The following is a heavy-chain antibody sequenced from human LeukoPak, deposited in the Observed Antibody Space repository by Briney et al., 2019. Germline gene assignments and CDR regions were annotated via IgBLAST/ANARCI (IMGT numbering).Heavy chain of an antibody. D-gene: IGHD6-13*01. CDR1: EFTVSSSY. V-gene: IGHV4-39*07. CDR2: IYYSGST. J-gene: IGHJ4*02. CDR3: ARVRGVRIAAAGRQYYFDY. Sequence: GSLRLSCAASEFTVSSSYMSWVRQAPGKGLEWIGSIYYSGSTYYNPSLKSRVTISVDTSKNQFSLKLSSVTAADTAVYYCARVRGVRIAAAGRQYYFDYWGQGTLVTVSS.